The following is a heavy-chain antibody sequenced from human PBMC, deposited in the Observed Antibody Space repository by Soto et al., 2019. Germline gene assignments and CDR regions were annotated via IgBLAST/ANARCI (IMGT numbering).Heavy chain of an antibody. CDR2: IYHSGST. Sequence: SDTLSLTCAVSGGSIGSGGYSWSWIRQPPGKDLEWIGYIYHSGSTYYNQSTKSRVTISVDRSKNQFPLKLISVTAAATAVYYCARWVSGYRSYVDYWGQGTLVTVSS. J-gene: IGHJ4*02. D-gene: IGHD3-22*01. V-gene: IGHV4-30-2*01. CDR3: ARWVSGYRSYVDY. CDR1: GGSIGSGGYS.